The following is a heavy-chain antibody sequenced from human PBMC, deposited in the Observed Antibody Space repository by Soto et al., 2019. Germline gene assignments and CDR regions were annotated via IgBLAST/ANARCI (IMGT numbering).Heavy chain of an antibody. CDR3: SGNSDPDYYYYYMDV. CDR1: GGSISSYY. CDR2: IYYSGST. V-gene: IGHV4-59*01. D-gene: IGHD4-4*01. Sequence: SETLSLTCTVSGGSISSYYWSWIRQPPGKGLEWIGYIYYSGSTNYNPSLKSRVTISVDTSKNQFSLKLSSVTAADTAVYYCSGNSDPDYYYYYMDVWGKGTTVTVSS. J-gene: IGHJ6*03.